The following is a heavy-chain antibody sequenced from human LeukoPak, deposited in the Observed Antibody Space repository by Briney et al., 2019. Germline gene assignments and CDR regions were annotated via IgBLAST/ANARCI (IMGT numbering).Heavy chain of an antibody. CDR2: ISSSSSTI. CDR3: ARGLGYSSSSPFDY. V-gene: IGHV3-48*01. CDR1: GFTFSSYS. Sequence: GGSLRLSCAASGFTFSSYSMNWVRQAPGKGLEWVSYISSSSSTIYYADSVKGRFTISRDNAKNSLYLQMNSLRAEDTAVYYCARGLGYSSSSPFDYWGQGTLVTVSS. J-gene: IGHJ4*02. D-gene: IGHD6-6*01.